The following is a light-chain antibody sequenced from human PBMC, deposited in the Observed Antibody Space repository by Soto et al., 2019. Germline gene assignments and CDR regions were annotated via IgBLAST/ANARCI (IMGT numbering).Light chain of an antibody. J-gene: IGKJ4*01. CDR2: GAS. V-gene: IGKV3-20*01. Sequence: TQSPSTLSASVGDRVTITHRASQNINTDLAWYQQKPGQAPRLLIYGASSRATGIPDRFSVSGSGTDFTLTIRRLEPEDFAVYYCQQFGSSPLTFGGGTKVDIK. CDR3: QQFGSSPLT. CDR1: QNINTD.